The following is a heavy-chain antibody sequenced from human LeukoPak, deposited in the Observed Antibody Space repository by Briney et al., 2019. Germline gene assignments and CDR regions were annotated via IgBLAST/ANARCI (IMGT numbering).Heavy chain of an antibody. V-gene: IGHV4-34*01. Sequence: PSETLSLTCAVYGGSFSGYYWSWIRQPPGKGLEWIGEINHSGSTNYNPSLKSRVTISVDTSKNQFSLKLSSVTAADTAVYYCARGPGQAMVRGTNSRQSMFGVWYFDYWGQGTLVTVSS. J-gene: IGHJ4*02. CDR2: INHSGST. CDR3: ARGPGQAMVRGTNSRQSMFGVWYFDY. CDR1: GGSFSGYY. D-gene: IGHD3-10*01.